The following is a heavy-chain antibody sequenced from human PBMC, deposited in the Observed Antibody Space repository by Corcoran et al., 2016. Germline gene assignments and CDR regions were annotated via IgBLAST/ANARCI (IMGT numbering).Heavy chain of an antibody. CDR3: ARWEIDSIVGAAVAFDI. V-gene: IGHV1-69*06. D-gene: IGHD1-26*01. J-gene: IGHJ3*02. Sequence: QVQLVQSGAEVKKPGSSVKVSCKASGGTFSSYAISWVRQAPGQGLEWMGGIIPIFGTANYAQKFQGRVTITADKSTSTAYMELSSLRSEDTAVYYCARWEIDSIVGAAVAFDIWGQGTMVTVSS. CDR2: IIPIFGTA. CDR1: GGTFSSYA.